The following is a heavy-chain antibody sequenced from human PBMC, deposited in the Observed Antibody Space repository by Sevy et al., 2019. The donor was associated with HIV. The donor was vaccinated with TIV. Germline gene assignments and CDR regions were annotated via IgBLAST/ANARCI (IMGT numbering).Heavy chain of an antibody. J-gene: IGHJ4*02. D-gene: IGHD1-7*01. CDR1: GFNFNTYW. Sequence: GWSLRLSCAVSGFNFNTYWMSWVRQAPGKGLEWVANIKEDGGEKYYVDSVKGRFTISRVNAENSLYLQMNSLRIEDTALYYCARDGAATTPEDYWGQGTLVTVSS. CDR3: ARDGAATTPEDY. V-gene: IGHV3-7*01. CDR2: IKEDGGEK.